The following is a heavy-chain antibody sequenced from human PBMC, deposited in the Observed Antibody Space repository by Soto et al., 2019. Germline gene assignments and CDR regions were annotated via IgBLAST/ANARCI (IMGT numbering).Heavy chain of an antibody. J-gene: IGHJ3*02. CDR3: ATFTFGRPFDT. CDR2: ISGSGFST. D-gene: IGHD3-16*01. V-gene: IGHV3-23*01. CDR1: GFTFNTYA. Sequence: GGSLRLSCAASGFTFNTYAMSWARQAPGQGLEWVSAISGSGFSTYYADSVKGRFSISSDSSKNTLFLQMNSLRADDTAVYFCATFTFGRPFDTWGQGTMVTV.